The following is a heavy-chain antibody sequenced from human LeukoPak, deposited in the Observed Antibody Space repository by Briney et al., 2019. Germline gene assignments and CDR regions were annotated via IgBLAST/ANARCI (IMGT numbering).Heavy chain of an antibody. V-gene: IGHV4-59*01. J-gene: IGHJ4*02. CDR2: ISYSGTT. CDR3: ARWPSTWSFDY. D-gene: IGHD6-13*01. CDR1: GVSISSNY. Sequence: RPSETLSLTCTVSGVSISSNYWSWIRQPPGKGRDWIGYISYSGTTSYNPSLESRVTMSVGTSKNQFSLKLTSVTAADTAVYYCARWPSTWSFDYWGQGTLVTVSS.